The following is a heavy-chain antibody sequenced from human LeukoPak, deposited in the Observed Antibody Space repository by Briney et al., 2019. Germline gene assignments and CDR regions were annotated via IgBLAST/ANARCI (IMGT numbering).Heavy chain of an antibody. CDR2: IYYRGNT. V-gene: IGHV4-59*01. D-gene: IGHD5-18*01. J-gene: IGHJ4*02. CDR1: GGSISSYY. Sequence: SETLSLTCPVSGGSISSYYWSWIRQPPGKGLEWIGYIYYRGNTNYNPSLKSRATISVDMSKNQFSLKLSSVTAADTAVYYCTRGGYNYDSPPGDPFDYWGQGTLVTVSS. CDR3: TRGGYNYDSPPGDPFDY.